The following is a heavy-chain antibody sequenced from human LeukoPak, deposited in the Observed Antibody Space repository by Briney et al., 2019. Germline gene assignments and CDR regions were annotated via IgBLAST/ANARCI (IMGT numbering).Heavy chain of an antibody. Sequence: SETLSLTCAVYGGSFSGYYWSWIRQPPGKGLEWIGEINHSGSTNYNPSLKSRVTISVDTSKNQFSLKLSSVTAADTAVYYCARGRLQTTFRTLDYNYYGMDVWGQGTTVTVSS. V-gene: IGHV4-34*01. CDR2: INHSGST. CDR1: GGSFSGYY. J-gene: IGHJ6*02. CDR3: ARGRLQTTFRTLDYNYYGMDV. D-gene: IGHD1-1*01.